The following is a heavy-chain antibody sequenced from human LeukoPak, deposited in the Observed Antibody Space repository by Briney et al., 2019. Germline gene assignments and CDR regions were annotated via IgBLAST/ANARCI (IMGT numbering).Heavy chain of an antibody. V-gene: IGHV4-61*02. D-gene: IGHD3-3*01. CDR1: GGSISSGSYY. CDR2: IYTSGST. Sequence: SQTLSLTCTVSGGSISSGSYYWSWIRQPAGKGLEWIGRIYTSGSTKYNPSLKSRVTISVDTSKNQFSLTLSSVTAADTAVYYCARFGGPHAFDIWGQGTMVTVSS. J-gene: IGHJ3*02. CDR3: ARFGGPHAFDI.